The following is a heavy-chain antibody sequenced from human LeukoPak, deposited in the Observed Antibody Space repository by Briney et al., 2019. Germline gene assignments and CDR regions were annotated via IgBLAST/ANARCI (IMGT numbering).Heavy chain of an antibody. V-gene: IGHV3-23*01. CDR2: ISGSGGST. CDR3: AKDRGFGEYFPFFY. J-gene: IGHJ4*02. CDR1: GFTFSTYA. Sequence: GGSLRLSCAASGFTFSTYAMSWIRQTPEKGLGWVSAISGSGGSTYYADSVKGRFTISRDNSKNTLYLQMNSLRAEDTAVYYCAKDRGFGEYFPFFYWGQGTLVTVSS. D-gene: IGHD3-10*01.